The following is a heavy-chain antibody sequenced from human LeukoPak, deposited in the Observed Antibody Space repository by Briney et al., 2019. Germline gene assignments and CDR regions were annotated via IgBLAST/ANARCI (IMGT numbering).Heavy chain of an antibody. J-gene: IGHJ3*02. CDR1: GYSFTSYW. CDR2: IWPGDSDT. Sequence: GEPLKISCKSSGYSFTSYWIGWVRQMPGKGLEWMGIIWPGDSDTRYSPSFQGQVTISADKSISTAYLQWTSLKASDTAMYYCARPRPFDIWGQGTMVTVSS. CDR3: ARPRPFDI. V-gene: IGHV5-51*01.